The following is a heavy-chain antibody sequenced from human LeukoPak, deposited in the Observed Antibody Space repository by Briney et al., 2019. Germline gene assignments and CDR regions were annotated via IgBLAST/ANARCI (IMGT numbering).Heavy chain of an antibody. D-gene: IGHD6-25*01. J-gene: IGHJ4*02. Sequence: GASVKVSCKASGYTFTGYYIHWVRQAPGQGLEWMGWINANSGGTNYAQKFQGRVTMTNDTSTTTAYMELNRLTSDDTAVYYCARSEGYWGQGTLVTVSS. CDR1: GYTFTGYY. CDR3: ARSEGY. V-gene: IGHV1-2*02. CDR2: INANSGGT.